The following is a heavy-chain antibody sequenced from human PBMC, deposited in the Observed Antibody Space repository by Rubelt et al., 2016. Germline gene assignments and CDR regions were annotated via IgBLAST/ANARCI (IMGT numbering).Heavy chain of an antibody. Sequence: QLQLQESGPGLVKPSETLSLTCTVSGGSISSSSYYWGWIRQPPGKGLEWIGSIYYSGSTYYNPSLKSRVTISVDTSKNQFSLKLSSVTAADTAVYYCARGRKGYSSGWYNYWGQGTLVTVSS. J-gene: IGHJ4*02. CDR3: ARGRKGYSSGWYNY. V-gene: IGHV4-39*01. D-gene: IGHD6-19*01. CDR1: GGSISSSSYY. CDR2: IYYSGST.